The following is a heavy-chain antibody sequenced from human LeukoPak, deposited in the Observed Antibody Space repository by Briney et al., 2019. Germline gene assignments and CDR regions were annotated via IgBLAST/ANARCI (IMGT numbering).Heavy chain of an antibody. CDR3: ARDRDMITFGGVIADY. V-gene: IGHV1-18*04. Sequence: ASVKVSCKASGHTFTSYGISWVRQAPGQGLEWMGWISAYNGNTNYAQKLQGRVTVTTDTSTSTAYMELRSLRSDDTAVYYCARDRDMITFGGVIADYWGQGTLVTVSS. CDR1: GHTFTSYG. J-gene: IGHJ4*02. CDR2: ISAYNGNT. D-gene: IGHD3-16*02.